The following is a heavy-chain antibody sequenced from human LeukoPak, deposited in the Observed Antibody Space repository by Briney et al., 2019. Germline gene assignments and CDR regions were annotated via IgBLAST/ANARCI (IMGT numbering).Heavy chain of an antibody. CDR2: ISSSSSYI. D-gene: IGHD4-17*01. Sequence: GGSLRLSCAASGFTFSSYSMNWVRQAPGKGLEWVSSISSSSSYIYYADSVKGRFTISRDNAKNSLYLQMNSLRAEDTAVYYCARATGGTVTTRYFDYWGQGTLVTVSS. V-gene: IGHV3-21*01. CDR3: ARATGGTVTTRYFDY. CDR1: GFTFSSYS. J-gene: IGHJ4*02.